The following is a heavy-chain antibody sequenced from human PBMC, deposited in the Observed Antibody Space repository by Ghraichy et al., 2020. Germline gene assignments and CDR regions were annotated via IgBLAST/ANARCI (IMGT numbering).Heavy chain of an antibody. CDR3: AKCRGTTWNDALDV. CDR1: GFMFSSYW. J-gene: IGHJ3*01. V-gene: IGHV3-7*01. D-gene: IGHD1-1*01. Sequence: GGSLRLSCAASGFMFSSYWVTWVRQAPGKGLEWVANVKPDGVEKNYVGSVKGRFTISRDNAKKSLYLQMNSLRAEDTAIYYCAKCRGTTWNDALDVWGQGTMVTVSS. CDR2: VKPDGVEK.